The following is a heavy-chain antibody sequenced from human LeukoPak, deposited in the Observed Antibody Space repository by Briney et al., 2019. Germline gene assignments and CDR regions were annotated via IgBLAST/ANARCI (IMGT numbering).Heavy chain of an antibody. CDR2: INPSGGST. CDR1: GYTFTSYY. V-gene: IGHV1-46*01. CDR3: ARDDSSGYYVGY. Sequence: ASVKVSCKASGYTFTSYYMHWVRQAPGQGLEWMGIINPSGGSTSYAQKFQGRVTMTGDTSTSTVYMELSSLRSEDTAVYYCARDDSSGYYVGYWGQGTLVTVSS. D-gene: IGHD3-22*01. J-gene: IGHJ4*02.